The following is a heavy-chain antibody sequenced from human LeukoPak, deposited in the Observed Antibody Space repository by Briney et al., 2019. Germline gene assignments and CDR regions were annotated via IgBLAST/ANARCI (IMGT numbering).Heavy chain of an antibody. D-gene: IGHD3-3*01. CDR2: INPNTGAT. CDR3: ARVAFLFGVVRGPWFDP. J-gene: IGHJ5*02. Sequence: WASVKVSCKASGYTFNAYFMHWVRQAPGQGLEWMGWINPNTGATNYAQKFQGRVTMTRDTSISTAYMELSRLRSDDTAVYYCARVAFLFGVVRGPWFDPWGQGTLVTVSS. CDR1: GYTFNAYF. V-gene: IGHV1-2*02.